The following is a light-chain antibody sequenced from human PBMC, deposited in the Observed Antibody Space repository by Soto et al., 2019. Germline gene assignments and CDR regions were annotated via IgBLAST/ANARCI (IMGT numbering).Light chain of an antibody. V-gene: IGKV3D-15*01. CDR3: QLYNNWPLT. Sequence: EIVMTQSPATLSVSRGERATLSCRASQSVSSNLAWYQQKPGQAPRLLIYGASTRATGIPAGFSGSGSGTEFTLTISSLQSEDFAVYYCQLYNNWPLTFGGGTKVEIK. CDR2: GAS. CDR1: QSVSSN. J-gene: IGKJ4*01.